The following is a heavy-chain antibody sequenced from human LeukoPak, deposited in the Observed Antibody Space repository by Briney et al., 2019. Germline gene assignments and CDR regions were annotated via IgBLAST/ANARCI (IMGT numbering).Heavy chain of an antibody. J-gene: IGHJ5*02. D-gene: IGHD1-26*01. CDR2: ISYDGRNK. V-gene: IGHV3-30*04. Sequence: GGSLRLSCAASGFTFSNYAMHWVRQAPGKGLEWVAVISYDGRNKQYADSAKGRFTISRDNSKNTLYLQMNSLRAEDTAVYYCAKDSRGATGFDPWGQGTLVTVSS. CDR1: GFTFSNYA. CDR3: AKDSRGATGFDP.